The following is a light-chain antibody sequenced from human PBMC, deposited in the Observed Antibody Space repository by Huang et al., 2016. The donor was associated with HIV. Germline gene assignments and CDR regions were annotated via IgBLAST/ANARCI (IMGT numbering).Light chain of an antibody. J-gene: IGKJ2*01. CDR3: QHYNNWPPYT. V-gene: IGKV3-15*01. CDR2: GAS. Sequence: EIVMTQSPATLSLSPGARATLSCRASQSVNSNLAWYHQKPGQAPRLLIYGASTRATGVPARFSGSASGTEFTLTISSLQSEDFAVYYCQHYNNWPPYTFGQGTRLQIK. CDR1: QSVNSN.